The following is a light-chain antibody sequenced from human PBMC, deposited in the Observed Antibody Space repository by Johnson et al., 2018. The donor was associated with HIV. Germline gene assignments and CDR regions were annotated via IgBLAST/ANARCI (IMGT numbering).Light chain of an antibody. CDR2: DNY. CDR3: GTGDSSLSVYV. J-gene: IGLJ1*01. CDR1: TSNIGNND. Sequence: QSVLTQPPSVSAAPGQKVTFPCSGSTSNIGNNDVSWYRHLPGTAPKLLIYDNYKRPSGIPDRFSGSKSGTSATLAITGLQTGDEADYYCGTGDSSLSVYVFATGTKVTVL. V-gene: IGLV1-51*01.